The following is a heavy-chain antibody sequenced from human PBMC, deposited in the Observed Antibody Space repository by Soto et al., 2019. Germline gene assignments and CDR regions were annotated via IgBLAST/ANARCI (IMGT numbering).Heavy chain of an antibody. D-gene: IGHD7-27*01. Sequence: ASVKVSCKASGYTFTSYAMHWVRQAPGQRLEWMGWSNAGNGNTKYSQEFQGRVTITRDTSASTAYMELSSLRSEDMAAYYCARGGLTGDDYYYGMDVWGQGTTVTVS. CDR3: ARGGLTGDDYYYGMDV. CDR1: GYTFTSYA. V-gene: IGHV1-3*02. CDR2: SNAGNGNT. J-gene: IGHJ6*02.